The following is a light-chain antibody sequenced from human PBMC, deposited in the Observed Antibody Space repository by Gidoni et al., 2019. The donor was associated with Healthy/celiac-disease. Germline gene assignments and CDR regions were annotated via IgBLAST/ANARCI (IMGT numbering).Light chain of an antibody. V-gene: IGKV4-1*01. CDR3: QQYYSPSYT. J-gene: IGKJ2*01. CDR2: WAS. Sequence: IVMTQPPDSLPVSLGERATINCKSSPSVLYSSNTKNYLAWYQQKPGQPPKLLIYWASNRESGVPDRFSGSGSGTDFTLTISSLQAEDVAVYYCQQYYSPSYTFGQGTKLEIK. CDR1: PSVLYSSNTKNY.